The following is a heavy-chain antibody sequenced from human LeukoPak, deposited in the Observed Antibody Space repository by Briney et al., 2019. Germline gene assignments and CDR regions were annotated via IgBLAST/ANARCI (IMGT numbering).Heavy chain of an antibody. Sequence: GGSLRLSCAASGFTFSSYGIHWVRQAPGKGLEWVALISYDGSNKYYADSVKGRFTISRDNSKNTLYLQMNSLRAEDTAVYYCANENFYGSGSYPDYWGQGTLVTVSS. CDR2: ISYDGSNK. CDR1: GFTFSSYG. J-gene: IGHJ4*02. D-gene: IGHD3-10*01. CDR3: ANENFYGSGSYPDY. V-gene: IGHV3-30*18.